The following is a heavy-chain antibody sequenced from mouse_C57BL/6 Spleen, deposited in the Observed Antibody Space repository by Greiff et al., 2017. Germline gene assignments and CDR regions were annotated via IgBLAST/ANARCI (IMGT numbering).Heavy chain of an antibody. CDR2: ISDGGSYT. V-gene: IGHV5-4*01. CDR3: AREADYRYWYFDV. D-gene: IGHD2-4*01. CDR1: GFTFSSYA. Sequence: EVQRVESGGGLVKPGGSLKLSCAASGFTFSSYAMSWVRQTPEKRLEWVATISDGGSYTYYPDNVKGRFTISRDNAKNNLYLQMSHLKSEDTAMXYCAREADYRYWYFDVWGTGTTVTVSS. J-gene: IGHJ1*03.